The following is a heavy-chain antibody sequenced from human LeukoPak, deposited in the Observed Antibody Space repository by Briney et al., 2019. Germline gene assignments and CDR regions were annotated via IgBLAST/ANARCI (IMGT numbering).Heavy chain of an antibody. J-gene: IGHJ6*02. V-gene: IGHV3-11*01. CDR3: ARGTAMVTYYYGMDV. D-gene: IGHD5-18*01. Sequence: PGGSLRLSCAASRFTFSDYYMSWIRQAPGKGLEWVSYISSSGSTIYYADSMKGRFTISRDNAKNSLYLQKNSPRAEDTAVYYCARGTAMVTYYYGMDVWGQGTTVTVSS. CDR1: RFTFSDYY. CDR2: ISSSGSTI.